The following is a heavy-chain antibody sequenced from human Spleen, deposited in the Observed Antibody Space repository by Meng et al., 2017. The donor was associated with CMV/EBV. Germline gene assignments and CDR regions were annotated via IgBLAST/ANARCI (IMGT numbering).Heavy chain of an antibody. J-gene: IGHJ6*02. CDR2: ISSSGSTI. D-gene: IGHD3-22*01. CDR3: ARMYYYDSSRGMDV. CDR1: GFPFSTYE. Sequence: GGSLRLSCAASGFPFSTYEMNWVRQAPGKGLEWVSYISSSGSTIYYADSVKCRFTFSRDNAKNSLYVQMNSLRAEDTAVYYCARMYYYDSSRGMDVWGQGTTVTVSS. V-gene: IGHV3-48*03.